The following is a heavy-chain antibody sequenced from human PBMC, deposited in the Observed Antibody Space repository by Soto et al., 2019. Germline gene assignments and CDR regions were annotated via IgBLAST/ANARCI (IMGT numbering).Heavy chain of an antibody. D-gene: IGHD3-9*01. V-gene: IGHV4-30-4*01. J-gene: IGHJ2*01. CDR3: ARGGYDILTGYYPPYWYFDL. Sequence: SETLSLTCTVSGGSISSGDYYWSWIRQPPGKGLEWIGYIYYSGSTYYNPSLKSRVTISVDTSKNQFSLKLSSVTAADTAVYYCARGGYDILTGYYPPYWYFDLWGRGTLVTVSS. CDR2: IYYSGST. CDR1: GGSISSGDYY.